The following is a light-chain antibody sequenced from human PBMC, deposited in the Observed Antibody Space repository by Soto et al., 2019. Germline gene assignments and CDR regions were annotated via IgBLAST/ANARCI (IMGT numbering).Light chain of an antibody. CDR2: AAS. CDR3: QQANTFPLT. J-gene: IGKJ5*01. Sequence: DIQMTQSPSSVSASVGGRITITCRASQGISIWIAWYQQKPGNAPKLMIYAASSLQSGVPSRFSGSGSGTHFTLTISSLQPEDFATYYCQQANTFPLTLGQGTRLEIK. CDR1: QGISIW. V-gene: IGKV1D-12*01.